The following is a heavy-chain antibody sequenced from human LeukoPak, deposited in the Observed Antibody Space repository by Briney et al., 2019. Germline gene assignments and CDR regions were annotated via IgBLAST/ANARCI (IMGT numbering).Heavy chain of an antibody. D-gene: IGHD6-25*01. V-gene: IGHV3-48*01. J-gene: IGHJ4*02. CDR2: ISSGGSTI. CDR3: ATTTSSGRVPFDY. Sequence: PGGSLRLSCVASGFNFYSFTMNWVRQAPGKGLEWVSYISSGGSTIYYRDSVKGRFTISRDNDKNSLYLQMNSLSAEDTAVYYCATTTSSGRVPFDYWGQGTLVAVSS. CDR1: GFNFYSFT.